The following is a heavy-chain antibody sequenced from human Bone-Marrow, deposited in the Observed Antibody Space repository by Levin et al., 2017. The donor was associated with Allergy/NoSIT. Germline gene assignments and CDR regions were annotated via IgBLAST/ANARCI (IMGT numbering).Heavy chain of an antibody. J-gene: IGHJ3*02. Sequence: GGSLRLSCAASGFTFSSYGMHWVRQAPGKGLEWVAVISYDGSNKYYADSVKGRFTISRDNSKNTLYLQMNSLRAEDTAVYYCAKVYSSGGYGSYGAFDIWGQGTMVTVSS. CDR1: GFTFSSYG. CDR3: AKVYSSGGYGSYGAFDI. CDR2: ISYDGSNK. V-gene: IGHV3-30*18. D-gene: IGHD6-19*01.